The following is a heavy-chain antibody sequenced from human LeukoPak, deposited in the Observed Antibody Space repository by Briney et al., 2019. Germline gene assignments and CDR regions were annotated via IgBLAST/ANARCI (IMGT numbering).Heavy chain of an antibody. Sequence: GGSLRLSCAASGFTFSSYAMSWVRQAPGKGLEWVSYISSSSSYTNYADSVKGRFTISRDNAKNSLYLQMNSLRAEDTAVYYCAREGSGYFDYWGQGTLVTVSS. V-gene: IGHV3-21*05. D-gene: IGHD3-3*01. J-gene: IGHJ4*02. CDR2: ISSSSSYT. CDR3: AREGSGYFDY. CDR1: GFTFSSYA.